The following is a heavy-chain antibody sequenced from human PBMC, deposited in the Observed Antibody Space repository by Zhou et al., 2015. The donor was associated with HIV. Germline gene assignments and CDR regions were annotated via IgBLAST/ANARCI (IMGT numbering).Heavy chain of an antibody. V-gene: IGHV1-69*01. CDR2: IIPIFGTA. CDR1: GGTFSSYA. J-gene: IGHJ4*02. CDR3: ARAGSGVTIFGVASDYYFDY. D-gene: IGHD3-3*01. Sequence: QVQLVQSGAEVKKPGSSVKVSCKASGGTFSSYAISWVRQAPGQGLEWMGGIIPIFGTANYAQKFQGRVTITADESTSTAYMELSSLRSEDTAVYYCARAGSGVTIFGVASDYYFDYWGQGTLVTVSS.